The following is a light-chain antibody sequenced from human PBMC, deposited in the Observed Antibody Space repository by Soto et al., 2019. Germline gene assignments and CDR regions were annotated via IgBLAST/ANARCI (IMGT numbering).Light chain of an antibody. V-gene: IGLV2-23*01. CDR1: NSDVGSNNF. CDR3: CSSVGNSDYV. CDR2: ADS. J-gene: IGLJ1*01. Sequence: QSALTQPASVSGSPGQSITISCTGSNSDVGSNNFVSWFQQSPGKAPKLMIFADSKRPSGISDRVSGSRSGSTASLTISGLQAEDEADYYCCSSVGNSDYVFGTGTQLTVL.